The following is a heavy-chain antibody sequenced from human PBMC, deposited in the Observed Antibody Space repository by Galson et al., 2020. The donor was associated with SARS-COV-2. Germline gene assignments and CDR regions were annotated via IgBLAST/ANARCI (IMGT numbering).Heavy chain of an antibody. Sequence: PSETLSLTCTVSGGSISIGGYYWSWIRQHPGKGLEWIGYIYYSGSTYYNPSLKSRVTISVDTSKNQFSLKLSSVTAADTAVYYCARAPQSYCGGYCYLSWFDPWGQGTLVIVSS. CDR1: GGSISIGGYY. D-gene: IGHD2-21*02. CDR3: ARAPQSYCGGYCYLSWFDP. V-gene: IGHV4-31*03. J-gene: IGHJ5*02. CDR2: IYYSGST.